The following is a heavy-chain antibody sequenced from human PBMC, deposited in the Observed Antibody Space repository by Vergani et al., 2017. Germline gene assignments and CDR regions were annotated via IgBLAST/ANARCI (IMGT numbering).Heavy chain of an antibody. J-gene: IGHJ2*01. D-gene: IGHD3-10*01. Sequence: EVQLLESGGGLVQPGGSLRLSCAASGFPFSSYAMSWVRQAPGKGLEWVSAISGSGGSTYYADSVKGRFTISRDNAKNTLYLQMNSLRAEDTAVYYCAKDGTYCGSGSFGYFDLWGRGTLVTVSS. CDR3: AKDGTYCGSGSFGYFDL. V-gene: IGHV3-23*01. CDR2: ISGSGGST. CDR1: GFPFSSYA.